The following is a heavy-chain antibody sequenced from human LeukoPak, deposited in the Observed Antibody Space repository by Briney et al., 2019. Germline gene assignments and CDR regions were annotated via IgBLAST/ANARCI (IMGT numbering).Heavy chain of an antibody. Sequence: GASVKVSCKASGYTFTTHYIHWVRQAPGQGLEWLGIINPSGGSPTYAQKFQGRVTMTRDTSTSTVYMELSSLRSDDTAVYYCARVGSVDTSGYYDYWGQGTLVTVSS. CDR1: GYTFTTHY. CDR3: ARVGSVDTSGYYDY. J-gene: IGHJ4*02. D-gene: IGHD3-22*01. V-gene: IGHV1-46*01. CDR2: INPSGGSP.